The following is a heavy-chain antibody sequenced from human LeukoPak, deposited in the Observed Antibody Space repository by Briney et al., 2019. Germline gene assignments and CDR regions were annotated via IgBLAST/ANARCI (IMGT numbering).Heavy chain of an antibody. CDR3: ARGTHDSSGYYGSFFDY. V-gene: IGHV1-46*01. D-gene: IGHD3-22*01. Sequence: ASVKVSCKASGYTFTSYYMHWVRQAPGQGLEWMGIINPSGGSTSYAQKFQGRVTMTRDTSTSTVYMELSSLRSEDTAVYYCARGTHDSSGYYGSFFDYWGQGTLVTVSS. CDR1: GYTFTSYY. J-gene: IGHJ4*02. CDR2: INPSGGST.